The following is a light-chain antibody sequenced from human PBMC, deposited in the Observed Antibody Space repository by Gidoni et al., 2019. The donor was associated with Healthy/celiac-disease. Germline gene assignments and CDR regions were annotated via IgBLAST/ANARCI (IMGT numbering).Light chain of an antibody. Sequence: DIVLTQSPGTLSLSPGERATLSCRASQSVSSSYLAWYQQKPGQAPRLIIYGASSRATGIPDRFSGSGSGTDFTLTISRLEPEDFAVYYCQQYGSSLFTFXGXTKVEIK. CDR1: QSVSSSY. J-gene: IGKJ4*01. CDR3: QQYGSSLFT. V-gene: IGKV3-20*01. CDR2: GAS.